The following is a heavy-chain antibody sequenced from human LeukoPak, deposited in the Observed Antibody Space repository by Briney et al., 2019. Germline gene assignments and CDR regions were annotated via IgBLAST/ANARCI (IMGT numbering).Heavy chain of an antibody. Sequence: PGRSLRLSCAASGFTFSSYAMHWVRQAPGKGLEWVAVISYDGSNKYYADSVKGRFTISRDNSKNTLYLQMNSLRAEDTAVYYCARGSLRVAVTFGGVNFDYWGQGTLVTVSS. CDR2: ISYDGSNK. CDR3: ARGSLRVAVTFGGVNFDY. V-gene: IGHV3-30*04. J-gene: IGHJ4*02. D-gene: IGHD3-16*01. CDR1: GFTFSSYA.